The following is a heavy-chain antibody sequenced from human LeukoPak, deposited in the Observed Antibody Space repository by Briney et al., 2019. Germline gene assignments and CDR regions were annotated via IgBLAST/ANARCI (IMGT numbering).Heavy chain of an antibody. J-gene: IGHJ4*02. D-gene: IGHD5-18*01. CDR2: IKQDGTQK. V-gene: IGHV3-7*03. CDR3: AKGLGRASAMEPFDY. Sequence: PGGSLRLSCAASGFTFSSYWMTWVRQAPGKGPEWVAIIKQDGTQKYYVDSVKGRFTISRDNSKNTLYLQMNSLRAEDTAVYYCAKGLGRASAMEPFDYWGQGTLVTVSS. CDR1: GFTFSSYW.